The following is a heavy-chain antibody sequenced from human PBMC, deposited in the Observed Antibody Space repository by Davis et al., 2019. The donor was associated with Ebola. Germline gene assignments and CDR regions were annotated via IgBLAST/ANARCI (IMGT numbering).Heavy chain of an antibody. D-gene: IGHD2-2*01. CDR3: ARDGSSVVVDRGMDV. V-gene: IGHV1-18*01. Sequence: ASVQVSCKASGYTFTSYGISWVRQAPGQGLEWMGWISGYNGNTNYVENLQGRVNMTTDTSTSTAYMELRSLRSADTAVYYCARDGSSVVVDRGMDVWGKGTTVTVSS. CDR1: GYTFTSYG. J-gene: IGHJ6*04. CDR2: ISGYNGNT.